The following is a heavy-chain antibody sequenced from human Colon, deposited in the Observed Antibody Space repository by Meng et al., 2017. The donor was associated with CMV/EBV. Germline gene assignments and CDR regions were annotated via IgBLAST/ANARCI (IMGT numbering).Heavy chain of an antibody. CDR2: IYYSGST. Sequence: SETLSLTCTVSGGSISNYYWSWIWQPPGKGLEWIGYIYYSGSTDYKPSLKSRVTISLDTSKNQLSLKLSSVTAADTAVYYCARGHITIFGVAIDDAFDIWGQGTMVTVSS. CDR1: GGSISNYY. CDR3: ARGHITIFGVAIDDAFDI. D-gene: IGHD3-3*01. J-gene: IGHJ3*02. V-gene: IGHV4-59*01.